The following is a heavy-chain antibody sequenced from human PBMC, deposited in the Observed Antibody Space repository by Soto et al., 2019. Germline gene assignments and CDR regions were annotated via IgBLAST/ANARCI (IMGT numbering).Heavy chain of an antibody. V-gene: IGHV4-59*01. CDR1: GGSISSYY. Sequence: SETLSLTCTVSGGSISSYYWSWIRQPPGKGLEWIGYIYYSGSTNYNPSLKSRVTISVDTSKNQFSLKLSSVTAADTAVYYCARDSSSGYSYYFDYWGQGTLVTVS. J-gene: IGHJ4*02. CDR2: IYYSGST. D-gene: IGHD6-19*01. CDR3: ARDSSSGYSYYFDY.